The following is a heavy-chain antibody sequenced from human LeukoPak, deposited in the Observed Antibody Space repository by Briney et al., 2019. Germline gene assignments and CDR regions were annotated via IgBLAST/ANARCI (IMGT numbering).Heavy chain of an antibody. J-gene: IGHJ6*03. CDR3: ARVPGGYNSKDYYYYYYMDV. V-gene: IGHV3-7*03. CDR1: GFTFRSYW. D-gene: IGHD3-10*01. Sequence: PGGSLRLSCAASGFTFRSYWMSWVRQAPGKGLEWVANIKQDGSEKYYVDSVKGRFTISRDNAKNSMYLQMNSLRAEDTALYYCARVPGGYNSKDYYYYYYMDVWGKGTTVTVSS. CDR2: IKQDGSEK.